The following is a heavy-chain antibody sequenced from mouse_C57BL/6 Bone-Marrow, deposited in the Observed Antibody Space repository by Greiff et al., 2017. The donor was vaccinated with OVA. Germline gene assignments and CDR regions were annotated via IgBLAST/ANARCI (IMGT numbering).Heavy chain of an antibody. CDR3: ATETAQATWFAY. Sequence: VQGVESDAELVKPGASVKISCKVSGYTFTDHTIHWMKQRPEQGLEWIGYIYPRDGSTKYNEKFKGKATLTADKSSSTAYMQLNSLTSEDSAVYFCATETAQATWFAYWGQGTLVTVSA. D-gene: IGHD3-2*02. V-gene: IGHV1-78*01. CDR1: GYTFTDHT. J-gene: IGHJ3*01. CDR2: IYPRDGST.